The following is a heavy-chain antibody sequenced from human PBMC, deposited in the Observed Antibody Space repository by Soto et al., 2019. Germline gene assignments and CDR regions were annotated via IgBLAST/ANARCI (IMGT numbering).Heavy chain of an antibody. V-gene: IGHV4-31*03. D-gene: IGHD3-22*01. CDR2: IYYSGST. J-gene: IGHJ5*02. CDR3: ARDHYYDSSWFDP. CDR1: GGSISSGCYY. Sequence: SETLSLTCTVSGGSISSGCYYWSWIGQHPGKGLEWIGYIYYSGSTYYNPSLKSRVTISVDTSKNQFSLKLSSVTDADTAVYYCARDHYYDSSWFDPWGQGTLVTVSS.